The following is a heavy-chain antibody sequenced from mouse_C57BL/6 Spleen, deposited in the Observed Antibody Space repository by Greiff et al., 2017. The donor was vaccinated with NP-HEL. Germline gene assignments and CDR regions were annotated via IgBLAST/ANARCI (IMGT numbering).Heavy chain of an antibody. CDR1: GYTFTSYW. J-gene: IGHJ3*01. Sequence: VQLQQPGAELVKPGASVKLSCKASGYTFTSYWMQWVKQRPGQGLEWIGEIDPSDSYTNYNQKFKGKATLTVDTSSSTAYMQLSSLTSEDSAVYYCARDHGSSYEGFAYWGQGTLVTVSA. CDR2: IDPSDSYT. V-gene: IGHV1-50*01. D-gene: IGHD1-1*01. CDR3: ARDHGSSYEGFAY.